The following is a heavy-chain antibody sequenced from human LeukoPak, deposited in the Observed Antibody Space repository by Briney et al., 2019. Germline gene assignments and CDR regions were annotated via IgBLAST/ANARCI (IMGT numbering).Heavy chain of an antibody. CDR3: ARETPGYCSGGSCSYYYYMDV. V-gene: IGHV3-23*01. Sequence: GGSLRLSCAASGFTSSSYGMSWVRQAPGKGLEWVSAISGSGGSTYYADSVKGRFTISRDNAKNSLYLQMNSLRAEDTAVYYCARETPGYCSGGSCSYYYYMDVWGKGTTVTVSS. CDR1: GFTSSSYG. D-gene: IGHD2-15*01. J-gene: IGHJ6*03. CDR2: ISGSGGST.